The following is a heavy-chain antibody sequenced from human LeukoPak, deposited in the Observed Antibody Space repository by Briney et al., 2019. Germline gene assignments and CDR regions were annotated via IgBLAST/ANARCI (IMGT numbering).Heavy chain of an antibody. CDR1: GYTFTSYG. D-gene: IGHD3-3*01. CDR2: ISAYNGNT. J-gene: IGHJ4*02. CDR3: ARGEILYYDFWSGYYGSIDFDY. Sequence: SVKVSCKASGYTFTSYGISWVRQAPGQGLEWMGWISAYNGNTNYAQKLQGRVTMTTDTSTSTAYVELRSLRSDDTAVYYCARGEILYYDFWSGYYGSIDFDYWGQGTLVTVSS. V-gene: IGHV1-18*01.